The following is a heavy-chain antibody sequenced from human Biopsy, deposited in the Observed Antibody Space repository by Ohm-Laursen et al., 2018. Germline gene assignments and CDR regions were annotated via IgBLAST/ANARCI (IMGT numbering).Heavy chain of an antibody. CDR2: IYLDGNT. Sequence: GSLRLSCAAPGFTVSTTYMSWVRQAPGKGLEWVSIIYLDGNTYYTDSVKGRFTISRDNSKNALYLQVNSLRPADTAKYYCVRGRAYWGQGTLVTVSS. CDR3: VRGRAY. V-gene: IGHV3-53*01. J-gene: IGHJ4*02. CDR1: GFTVSTTY.